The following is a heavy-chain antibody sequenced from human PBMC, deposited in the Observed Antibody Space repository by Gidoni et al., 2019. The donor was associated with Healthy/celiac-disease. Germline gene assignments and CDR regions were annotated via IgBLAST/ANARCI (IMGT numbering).Heavy chain of an antibody. J-gene: IGHJ6*02. V-gene: IGHV3-23*01. Sequence: EVQLLESGGGLVQPGGSLRLSCAASGCTCSSYAMSWVRQAPGKGLEWVSAISGSGGRTYYADSVKGRFTISRDKSKNTLYLQMNSLRAEYTAVYYCAKLSVLRFLEWSDGMDVWGQGTTVTVSS. D-gene: IGHD3-3*01. CDR1: GCTCSSYA. CDR3: AKLSVLRFLEWSDGMDV. CDR2: ISGSGGRT.